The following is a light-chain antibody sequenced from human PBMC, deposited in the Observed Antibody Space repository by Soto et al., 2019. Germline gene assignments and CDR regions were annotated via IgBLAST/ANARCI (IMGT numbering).Light chain of an antibody. CDR1: RSVSNN. J-gene: IGKJ4*01. V-gene: IGKV3-15*01. CDR3: QHYDEWPLT. Sequence: EIVMTQSPATLSVSPGERATLSCRASRSVSNNLAWYQQKPGQAPRLLIYFASTRATGIPARFSGSGSGTQFALTITSLQSEDVAVYYCQHYDEWPLTFGGGTKVE. CDR2: FAS.